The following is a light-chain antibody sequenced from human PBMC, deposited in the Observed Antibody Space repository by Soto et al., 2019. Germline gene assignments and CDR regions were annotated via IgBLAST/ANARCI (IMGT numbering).Light chain of an antibody. Sequence: QSVLTQPPSASGTPGQRVTISCSGSSSNIGTSYVYWYQQFPGTAPKLLIYSTDQRPSGVPDRFSGSKSGTSASLAISGLRYEDEADFYWAAWDGSLRNQVFSRGTVLTVL. V-gene: IGLV1-47*01. CDR1: SSNIGTSY. CDR2: STD. CDR3: AAWDGSLRNQV. J-gene: IGLJ3*02.